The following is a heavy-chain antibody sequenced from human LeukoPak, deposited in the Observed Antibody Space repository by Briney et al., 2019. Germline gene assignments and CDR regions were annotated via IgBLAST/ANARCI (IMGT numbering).Heavy chain of an antibody. Sequence: SVKVSCKASGDSISKFAVSWVRQAPGQGLEWMGGIIPIFGTANYAQKFQGRVTITADESTSTAYMELSSLRSEDTAVYYCARDRLFVGFRRGYSYGPFDIWGQGTMVTVSS. D-gene: IGHD5-18*01. CDR2: IIPIFGTA. CDR3: ARDRLFVGFRRGYSYGPFDI. J-gene: IGHJ3*02. V-gene: IGHV1-69*01. CDR1: GDSISKFA.